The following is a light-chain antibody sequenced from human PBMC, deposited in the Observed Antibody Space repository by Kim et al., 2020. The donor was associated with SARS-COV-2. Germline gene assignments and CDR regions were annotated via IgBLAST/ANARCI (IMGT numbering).Light chain of an antibody. Sequence: ASVGDRVTITCRASQDIGSDLGWYQQTPGRAPKRLIYGASNLQSGVTSRFSGSGSETEFTLTINSLQPGDFATYFCLQHRTYPITFGQGTRLEIK. J-gene: IGKJ5*01. CDR1: QDIGSD. CDR2: GAS. V-gene: IGKV1-17*01. CDR3: LQHRTYPIT.